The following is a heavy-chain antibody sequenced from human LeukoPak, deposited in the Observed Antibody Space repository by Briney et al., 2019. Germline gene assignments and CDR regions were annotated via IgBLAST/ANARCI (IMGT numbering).Heavy chain of an antibody. CDR3: ARGLLEAGPDVDTAMAYPFDY. D-gene: IGHD5-18*01. Sequence: GGSLRLSCAASGFTFSSYAMHWVRQAPGKGLEWVAVISYDGSNKYYADSVKGRFTISRDNSKNTLYLQMNSLRAEDTAVYYCARGLLEAGPDVDTAMAYPFDYWGQGTLVTVSS. J-gene: IGHJ4*02. V-gene: IGHV3-30-3*01. CDR1: GFTFSSYA. CDR2: ISYDGSNK.